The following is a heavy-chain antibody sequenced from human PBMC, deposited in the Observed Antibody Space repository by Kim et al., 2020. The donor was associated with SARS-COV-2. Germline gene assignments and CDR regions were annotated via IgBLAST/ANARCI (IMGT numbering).Heavy chain of an antibody. V-gene: IGHV3-48*02. CDR3: ARGFRGSGSVSPFDL. J-gene: IGHJ3*01. CDR1: NFSLSTFN. CDR2: IGTTIGSI. Sequence: GGSLRLSCTASNFSLSTFNVNWVRQAPGKGLEWGSYIGTTIGSIYYADSVMGRFTISRDNAKNSLFLQMNSLRDEDTAVYYCARGFRGSGSVSPFDLWG. D-gene: IGHD3-10*01.